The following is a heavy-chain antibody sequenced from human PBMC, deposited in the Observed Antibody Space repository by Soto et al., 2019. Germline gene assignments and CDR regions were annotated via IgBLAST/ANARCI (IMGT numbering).Heavy chain of an antibody. CDR3: AKRPGHSSSWYYFDC. CDR1: GFTFSSHA. D-gene: IGHD6-13*01. J-gene: IGHJ4*02. CDR2: ISTSGGFT. Sequence: PGGSLRLSCAASGFTFSSHAVSWVRQAPGKGLEWVSTISTSGGFTYYADSVKGRFTISRDNSKNTLYLHMNSLRAEDTAVYYCAKRPGHSSSWYYFDCWGQGTLVTVSS. V-gene: IGHV3-23*01.